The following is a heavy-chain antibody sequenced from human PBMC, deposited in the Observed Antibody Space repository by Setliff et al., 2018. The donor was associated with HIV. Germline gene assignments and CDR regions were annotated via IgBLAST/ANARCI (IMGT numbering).Heavy chain of an antibody. Sequence: SETLSLTCAVYGGSFSGYYWSWIRQPPGNGLEWIGEINHSGSTNYNPSLKSRVTISVDTSMDQFSLKLNSVTAADTAVYYWAAASSWDPLLDYWGQGTLVTVSS. CDR3: AAASSWDPLLDY. CDR2: INHSGST. CDR1: GGSFSGYY. D-gene: IGHD6-13*01. J-gene: IGHJ4*02. V-gene: IGHV4-34*01.